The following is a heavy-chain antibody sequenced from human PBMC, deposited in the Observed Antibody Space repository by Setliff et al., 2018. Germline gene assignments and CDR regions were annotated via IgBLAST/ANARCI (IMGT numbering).Heavy chain of an antibody. Sequence: GSLRLSCSASGFTFETYWMSRVRQAPGKGLEWVATIRQDGSETKYVDSLKGRFTISRDNAKNSLSLQMNSLRVADTAVYYCVRAGHCRSPSCYHTYYYYYYLDVWGKGTTVTVSS. CDR1: GFTFETYW. CDR2: IRQDGSET. CDR3: VRAGHCRSPSCYHTYYYYYYLDV. V-gene: IGHV3-7*01. D-gene: IGHD2-2*01. J-gene: IGHJ6*03.